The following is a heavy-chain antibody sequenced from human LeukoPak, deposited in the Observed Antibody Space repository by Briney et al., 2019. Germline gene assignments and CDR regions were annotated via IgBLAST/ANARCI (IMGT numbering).Heavy chain of an antibody. V-gene: IGHV3-74*01. D-gene: IGHD6-6*01. CDR1: GFTFSSYW. CDR2: INSDGSST. CDR3: ARDNRGWQGIAARPKRSDYYYMDV. Sequence: PGGSLRLSCAASGFTFSSYWMHWVRQAPGKGLVWVSRINSDGSSTSYADSVKGRFTISRDNAKNTLYLQMNSLRAEDTAVYYCARDNRGWQGIAARPKRSDYYYMDVWGKGTTVTVSS. J-gene: IGHJ6*03.